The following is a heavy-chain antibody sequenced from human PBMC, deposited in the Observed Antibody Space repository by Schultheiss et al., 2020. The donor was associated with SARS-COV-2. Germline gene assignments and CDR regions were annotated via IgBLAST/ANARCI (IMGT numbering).Heavy chain of an antibody. CDR3: ARDGSSYYDFWSGYYGY. J-gene: IGHJ4*02. CDR2: ISSSGSTI. V-gene: IGHV3-48*03. Sequence: GGSLRLSCAASGFTFSSYEMNWVRQAPGKGLEWVSYISSSGSTIYYADSVKGRFTISRDNSKNTLYLQMNSLRAEDTAVYYCARDGSSYYDFWSGYYGYWGQGTLVTVSS. CDR1: GFTFSSYE. D-gene: IGHD3-3*01.